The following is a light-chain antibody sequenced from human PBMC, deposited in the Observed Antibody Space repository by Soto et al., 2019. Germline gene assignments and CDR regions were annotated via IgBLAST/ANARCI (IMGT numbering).Light chain of an antibody. Sequence: DIQLTQSPPFLSASVGDRVTITCRASQAISIYVAWYQQKPGQIPKLLIFSAFTVQSGVPSRFSGSGSGNDFTLTISNLQPEDVATYYGQKNNSAPLTFGPGTKVDL. V-gene: IGKV1-27*01. CDR3: QKNNSAPLT. J-gene: IGKJ3*01. CDR1: QAISIY. CDR2: SAF.